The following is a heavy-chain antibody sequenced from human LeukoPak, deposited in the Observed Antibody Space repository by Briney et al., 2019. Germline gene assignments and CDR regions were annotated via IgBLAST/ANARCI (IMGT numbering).Heavy chain of an antibody. CDR2: FDPEDGET. Sequence: ASVTVSCKVSGYTLTELSMHWVRQAPGKGLEWMGGFDPEDGETIYAQKFQGRVTMTEDTSTDTAYMELSSLRSEDTAVYYCATALGGSSGYSAWGQGTLVTVSS. CDR1: GYTLTELS. V-gene: IGHV1-24*01. D-gene: IGHD3-22*01. J-gene: IGHJ5*02. CDR3: ATALGGSSGYSA.